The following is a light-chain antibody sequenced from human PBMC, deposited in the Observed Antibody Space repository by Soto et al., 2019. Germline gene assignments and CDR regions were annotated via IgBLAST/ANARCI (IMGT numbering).Light chain of an antibody. CDR3: QQYASSPST. Sequence: EIVLTQSPGTVSLSPGETASLSCRASQTVSGSYLAWYQQKTGQAPRLLIYGTTTRATGVPAKVSGGGSGTAFTLTITGLESEDFALDACQQYASSPSTFGGGTKVDSK. V-gene: IGKV3-20*01. CDR1: QTVSGSY. J-gene: IGKJ4*01. CDR2: GTT.